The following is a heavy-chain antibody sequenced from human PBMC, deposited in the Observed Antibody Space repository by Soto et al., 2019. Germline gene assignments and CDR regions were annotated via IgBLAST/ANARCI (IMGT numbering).Heavy chain of an antibody. V-gene: IGHV4-34*01. J-gene: IGHJ4*02. CDR3: ARGRSCWYRNYFDY. CDR1: GGSFSGYY. CDR2: INHSGST. Sequence: PSETLCLTCAVYGGSFSGYYWSWIRQPPGKGLEWIGEINHSGSTNYNPSLKSRVTISVDTSKNQFSLKLSSVTAADTAVYYCARGRSCWYRNYFDYWGQGTLVTLSS. D-gene: IGHD6-19*01.